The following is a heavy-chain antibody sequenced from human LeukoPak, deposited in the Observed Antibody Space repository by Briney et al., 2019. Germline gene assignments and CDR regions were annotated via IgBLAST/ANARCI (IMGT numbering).Heavy chain of an antibody. Sequence: GGSLRLSCAASGFTFSDYYMSWIRQAPGRELEWVSYISSSGSTIYYADSVKGRFTNSRDNAKNSLYLQMNSLRAEDTAVYYCARDGPFGVVMSLGDAFDIWGQGTMVTVSS. CDR2: ISSSGSTI. CDR1: GFTFSDYY. J-gene: IGHJ3*02. D-gene: IGHD3-3*01. V-gene: IGHV3-11*01. CDR3: ARDGPFGVVMSLGDAFDI.